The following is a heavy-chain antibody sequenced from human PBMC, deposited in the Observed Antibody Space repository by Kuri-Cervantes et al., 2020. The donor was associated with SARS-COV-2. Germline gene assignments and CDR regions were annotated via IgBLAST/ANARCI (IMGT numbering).Heavy chain of an antibody. Sequence: GGSLRLSCKASGYTFTSYDINWVRQATGQGLEWMGWMNPNSGNTGYAQKFQGRVTITRNTSISTAYMELSSLRSEDTAVYYCARGEVPYDADYWGQGTLVTVSS. CDR2: MNPNSGNT. D-gene: IGHD3-22*01. J-gene: IGHJ4*02. CDR1: GYTFTSYD. V-gene: IGHV1-8*03. CDR3: ARGEVPYDADY.